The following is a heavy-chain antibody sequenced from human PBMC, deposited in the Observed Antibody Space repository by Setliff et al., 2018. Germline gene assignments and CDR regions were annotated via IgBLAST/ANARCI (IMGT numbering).Heavy chain of an antibody. CDR3: ARGRDGYNSNAFEI. CDR1: GGAFSSYA. D-gene: IGHD5-12*01. J-gene: IGHJ3*02. CDR2: IIPVIDTT. Sequence: SVKVSCKASGGAFSSYALSLVRQAPGQGLEWMGRIIPVIDTTNYAENFQGRVTITADESTKTAYMELSSLRSEDTAIYYCARGRDGYNSNAFEIWGQGTMVTVSS. V-gene: IGHV1-69*11.